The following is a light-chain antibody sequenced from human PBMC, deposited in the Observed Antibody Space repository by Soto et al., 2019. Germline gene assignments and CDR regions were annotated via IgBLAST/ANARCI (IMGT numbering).Light chain of an antibody. CDR1: QSVLYSSNNKNY. CDR3: QQYYRPWT. CDR2: WAS. J-gene: IGKJ1*01. V-gene: IGKV4-1*01. Sequence: DIVMTQSPASLAVSLGERATINCKSSQSVLYSSNNKNYLAWYQQKPGQPPKLLIYWASTRESGVPDRCSGSGSGTDFTLTSSSLQAEDVAVYYCQQYYRPWTFGQGTKVEIK.